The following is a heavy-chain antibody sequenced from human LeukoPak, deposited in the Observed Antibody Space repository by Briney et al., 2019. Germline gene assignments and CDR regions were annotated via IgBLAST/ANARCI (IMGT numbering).Heavy chain of an antibody. D-gene: IGHD3-10*01. CDR2: IVVGSGNT. V-gene: IGHV1-58*02. Sequence: GASVKVSCKASGFTFTSSAMQWVRQARGQRLEWIGWIVVGSGNTNYAQKFQERVTITRDMSTSTAYMELSSLRSEDTAVYYCARGGQAGTGDYWGQGTLVTVSS. CDR3: ARGGQAGTGDY. CDR1: GFTFTSSA. J-gene: IGHJ4*02.